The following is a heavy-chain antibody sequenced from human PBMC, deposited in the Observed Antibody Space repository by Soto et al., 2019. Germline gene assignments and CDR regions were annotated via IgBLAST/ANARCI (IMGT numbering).Heavy chain of an antibody. CDR2: IIPIFGTA. D-gene: IGHD1-7*01. Sequence: SVKVSCKASGGTFSSYAISWVRQAPGQGLEWMGGIIPIFGTANYAQKFQGRVTITTDESTSTAYMEMRSLRSEDTAVYFCARAPVYGWNYGYQEYYDYWGQGTLVTVSS. J-gene: IGHJ4*02. V-gene: IGHV1-69*05. CDR1: GGTFSSYA. CDR3: ARAPVYGWNYGYQEYYDY.